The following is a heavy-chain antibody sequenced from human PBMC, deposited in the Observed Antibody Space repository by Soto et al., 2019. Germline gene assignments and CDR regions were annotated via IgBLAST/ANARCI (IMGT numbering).Heavy chain of an antibody. J-gene: IGHJ4*02. CDR2: IWYDGSNK. Sequence: PGGSLRLSCAASGFTFSSYGMHWVRQAPGKGLEWVAVIWYDGSNKYYADSVKGRFTISRDNSKNTLYLQMNSLRAEDTAVYYCARDFGGGYYDFWSGSQDYWGQGTLVTVSS. D-gene: IGHD3-3*01. CDR3: ARDFGGGYYDFWSGSQDY. CDR1: GFTFSSYG. V-gene: IGHV3-33*01.